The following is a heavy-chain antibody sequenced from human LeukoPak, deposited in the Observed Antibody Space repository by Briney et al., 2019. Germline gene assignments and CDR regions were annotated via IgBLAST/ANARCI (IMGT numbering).Heavy chain of an antibody. V-gene: IGHV3-7*01. Sequence: PGGSLRLSCAASGFTFSNYWMNWVRQAPGKGLEWVANINQDGSEKFYVDSVKGRFTISRDNAKNSLYVQMNCLRAGDTAVYYCARDGWGCGSGMLFDYWGQGILVTVSS. CDR3: ARDGWGCGSGMLFDY. J-gene: IGHJ4*02. D-gene: IGHD3-10*01. CDR2: INQDGSEK. CDR1: GFTFSNYW.